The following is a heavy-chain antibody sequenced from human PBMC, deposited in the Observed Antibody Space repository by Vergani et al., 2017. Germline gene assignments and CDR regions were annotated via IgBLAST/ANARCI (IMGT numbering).Heavy chain of an antibody. CDR1: GFTFSSYG. CDR2: ISYDGSNK. D-gene: IGHD5-24*01. CDR3: AKDHGDGYNSDY. V-gene: IGHV3-30*18. J-gene: IGHJ4*02. Sequence: QVRLVESGGGVVQPGRSLRLSCAASGFTFSSYGMHWVRQAPGKGLEWVAVISYDGSNKYYADSVKGRFTISRDNSKNTLYLQMNSLRAEDTAVYYCAKDHGDGYNSDYWGQGTLVTVSS.